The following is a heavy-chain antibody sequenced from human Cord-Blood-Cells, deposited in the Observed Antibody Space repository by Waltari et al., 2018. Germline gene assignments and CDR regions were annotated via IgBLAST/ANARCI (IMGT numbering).Heavy chain of an antibody. CDR3: AIDGSYYDAFDI. CDR2: MNPNSGNT. J-gene: IGHJ3*02. CDR1: GYTFTSYD. D-gene: IGHD1-26*01. Sequence: QVQLVQSGAEVKKPGASVKVSCNASGYTFTSYDINWVRQATGPGLEWMGWMNPNSGNTGDAQKFQGRVTMTRNTSISTAYMELSSLRSEDTAVYYCAIDGSYYDAFDIWGQGTMVTVSS. V-gene: IGHV1-8*01.